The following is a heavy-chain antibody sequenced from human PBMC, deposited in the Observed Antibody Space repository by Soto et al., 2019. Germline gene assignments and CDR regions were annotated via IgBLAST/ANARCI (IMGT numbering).Heavy chain of an antibody. V-gene: IGHV1-69*13. CDR3: ARDRISSGWYKGNYYYYGMDV. D-gene: IGHD6-19*01. J-gene: IGHJ6*02. CDR2: IIPIFGTA. CDR1: GGTFSSYA. Sequence: SVKVSCKASGGTFSSYAISWVRQAPGQGLEWMGGIIPIFGTANYAQKFQGRVTITADESTSTAYMELSSLRSEDTAVYYCARDRISSGWYKGNYYYYGMDVWGQGTTVTVSS.